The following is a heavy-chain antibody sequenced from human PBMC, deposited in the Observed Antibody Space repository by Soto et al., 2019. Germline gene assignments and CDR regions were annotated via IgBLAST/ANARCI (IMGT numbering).Heavy chain of an antibody. D-gene: IGHD4-17*01. CDR3: AKGDDYDTAIDH. CDR2: IRGSGGST. J-gene: IGHJ4*02. V-gene: IGHV3-23*01. Sequence: PGGSVRLSCAASGFTFSSYAMNWVRQAPGKGLEWVSAIRGSGGSTYYADSVKGRFTISRDNSKNTLYLQVNSLRAEDTAVYYCAKGDDYDTAIDHWGQGTLVTVSS. CDR1: GFTFSSYA.